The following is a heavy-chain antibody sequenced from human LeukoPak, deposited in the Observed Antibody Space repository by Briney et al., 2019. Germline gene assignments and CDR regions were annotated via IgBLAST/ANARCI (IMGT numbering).Heavy chain of an antibody. D-gene: IGHD3-22*01. Sequence: GGSLRLSCAASGFTFSNAWMSWVRQAPGKGLEWVGRIKSKTDGGTTDYAAPVKGRFTTSRDDSKNTLYLQMNSLKTEDTAVYYCTTGTFDYYDSSDLDAFDIWGQGTMVTVSS. CDR2: IKSKTDGGTT. CDR3: TTGTFDYYDSSDLDAFDI. V-gene: IGHV3-15*01. CDR1: GFTFSNAW. J-gene: IGHJ3*02.